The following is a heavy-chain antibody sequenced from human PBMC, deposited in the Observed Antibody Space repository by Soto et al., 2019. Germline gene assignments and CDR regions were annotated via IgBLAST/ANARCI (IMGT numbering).Heavy chain of an antibody. Sequence: LRLSCAASGFTFSSYGMHWVRQAPGKGLEWVAVISYDGSNKYYADSVKGRFTISRDNSKHTLYLQMNSLRAEDTAVYYCAKGVAVAGTPRPFDYWGQGTLVTVSS. CDR1: GFTFSSYG. D-gene: IGHD6-19*01. J-gene: IGHJ4*02. CDR3: AKGVAVAGTPRPFDY. V-gene: IGHV3-30*18. CDR2: ISYDGSNK.